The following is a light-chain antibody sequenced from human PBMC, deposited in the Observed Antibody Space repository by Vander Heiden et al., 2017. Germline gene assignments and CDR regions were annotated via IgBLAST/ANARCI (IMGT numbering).Light chain of an antibody. J-gene: IGLJ1*01. CDR2: EVI. V-gene: IGLV2-8*01. CDR1: TTDTGSYDY. Sequence: QPVLTQPPSASGSPVQSVTISCTGTTTDTGSYDYVAWYQQHPGEAPRLMIFEVIKRPSGVPDRFSGSRSGNAASLTVSGLQVEDEADYCCSSYAGSYIYGFGTGTRVTVL. CDR3: SSYAGSYIYG.